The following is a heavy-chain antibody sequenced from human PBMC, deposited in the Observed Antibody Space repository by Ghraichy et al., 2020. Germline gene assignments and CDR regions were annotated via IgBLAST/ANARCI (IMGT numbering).Heavy chain of an antibody. CDR1: GYTFTGYY. J-gene: IGHJ5*02. CDR2: INPNSGGT. V-gene: IGHV1-2*06. CDR3: AREDPGGCSSTSCYA. D-gene: IGHD2-2*01. Sequence: ASVKVSCKASGYTFTGYYMHWVRQAPGQGLEWMGRINPNSGGTNYAQKFQGRVTMTRDTSISTAYMELSRLRSDDTAVYYCAREDPGGCSSTSCYAWGQGTLVTVSS.